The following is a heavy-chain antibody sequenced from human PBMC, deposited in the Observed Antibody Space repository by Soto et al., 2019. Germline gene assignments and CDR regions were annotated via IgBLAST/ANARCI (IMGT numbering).Heavy chain of an antibody. J-gene: IGHJ4*02. V-gene: IGHV3-9*01. CDR2: ISWNSGSI. CDR3: AKDSEEALDY. CDR1: GFTFDDYA. Sequence: GGSLRLSCAASGFTFDDYAMHWVRQAPGKGLEWVSGISWNSGSIGYADSVKGRFTISRDNAKNSLYLQMNSLRAEDTALYYCAKDSEEALDYWGQGTLVTVS.